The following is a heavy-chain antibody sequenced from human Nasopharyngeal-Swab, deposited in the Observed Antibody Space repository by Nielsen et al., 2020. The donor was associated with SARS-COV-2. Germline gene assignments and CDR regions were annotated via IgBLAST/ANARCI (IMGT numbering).Heavy chain of an antibody. CDR1: GGSISSGGYY. CDR2: IYYSGST. Sequence: SETLSLTCTVSGGSISSGGYYWSWIRQHPGKGLEWIGYIYYSGSTYYNPSLKSRVTISVDTSKNQFSMKLSSVTAADTAVYYCARGLSRFLEWFPFYYWGQGTLVTVSS. J-gene: IGHJ4*02. V-gene: IGHV4-31*03. CDR3: ARGLSRFLEWFPFYY. D-gene: IGHD3-3*01.